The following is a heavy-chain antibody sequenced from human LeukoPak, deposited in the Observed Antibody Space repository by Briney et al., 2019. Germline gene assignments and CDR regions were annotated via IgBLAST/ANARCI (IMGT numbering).Heavy chain of an antibody. Sequence: ASEKVSCKASGYTFTTYDINWVRQATGQGLEWMGWMNPNSGNTGYAQKFQGRVTMTRNTSMSTAYMELSSLRSEDTAVYYCARANYYGSGKKDLDYWGQGTLVTVSS. CDR1: GYTFTTYD. CDR3: ARANYYGSGKKDLDY. CDR2: MNPNSGNT. D-gene: IGHD3-10*01. J-gene: IGHJ4*02. V-gene: IGHV1-8*01.